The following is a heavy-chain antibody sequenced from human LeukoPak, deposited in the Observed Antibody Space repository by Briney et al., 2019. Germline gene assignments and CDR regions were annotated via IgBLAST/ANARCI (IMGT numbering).Heavy chain of an antibody. CDR1: GGTFSSYA. V-gene: IGHV1-69*13. CDR3: VREGEPPVGTAMALDY. J-gene: IGHJ4*02. D-gene: IGHD5-18*01. Sequence: SVKVSCKASGGTFSSYAISWVRQAPGQGLEWMGGIIPIFGTANYAQKFQGRVTITADESTSTAYMELSSLRSEDTAVYCCVREGEPPVGTAMALDYWGQGTLVTVSS. CDR2: IIPIFGTA.